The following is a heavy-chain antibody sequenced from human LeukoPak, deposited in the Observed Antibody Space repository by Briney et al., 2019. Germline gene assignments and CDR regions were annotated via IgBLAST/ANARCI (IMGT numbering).Heavy chain of an antibody. V-gene: IGHV1-69*05. CDR3: ARSDYNDYRGLGF. CDR1: GGSFSSYG. Sequence: WASVKVSCKASGGSFSSYGINWVRQAPGQGLEWMGGIIPIFGTANYAQKFQGRVTMTRDTSTSTVYMELSSLTSDDTAVYFCARSDYNDYRGLGFWGQGTLVTVSS. CDR2: IIPIFGTA. D-gene: IGHD4-11*01. J-gene: IGHJ4*02.